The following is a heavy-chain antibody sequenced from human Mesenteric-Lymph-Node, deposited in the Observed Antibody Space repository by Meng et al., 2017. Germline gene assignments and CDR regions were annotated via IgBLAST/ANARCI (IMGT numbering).Heavy chain of an antibody. J-gene: IGHJ4*02. CDR2: INPNSGGT. V-gene: IGHV1-2*02. D-gene: IGHD3-10*01. CDR3: ARGTYYGSGSSDY. Sequence: QVQLVQSGSEMKKPGASVRVSCKASGYSFTTYGINWVRQAPGQGLEWMGWINPNSGGTNYAQKFQGRVTMTRDTSISTAYMELSRLRSDDTAVYYCARGTYYGSGSSDYWGQGTLVTVFS. CDR1: GYSFTTYG.